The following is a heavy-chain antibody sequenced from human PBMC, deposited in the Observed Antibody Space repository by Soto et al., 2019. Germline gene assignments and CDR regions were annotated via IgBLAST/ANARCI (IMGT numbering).Heavy chain of an antibody. CDR1: GDSVSSNSAA. CDR3: AGTTSHQWYYMDV. Sequence: QVQLQESGPGLVKPSQTLSLTCAISGDSVSSNSAAWNWIRLSPSRGLEWLARTYYRSRWYNDYAVSVMSPITVNPATSKNQFSLQLASVTPEDTAVYYCAGTTSHQWYYMDVWGKGTTVTVSS. J-gene: IGHJ6*03. D-gene: IGHD1-7*01. CDR2: TYYRSRWYN. V-gene: IGHV6-1*01.